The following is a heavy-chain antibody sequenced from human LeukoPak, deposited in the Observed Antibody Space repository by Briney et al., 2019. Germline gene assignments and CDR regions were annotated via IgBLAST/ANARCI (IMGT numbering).Heavy chain of an antibody. V-gene: IGHV4-34*01. CDR3: ARKRIMITFGGVIGLYFDY. CDR1: GGSFSGYY. D-gene: IGHD3-16*02. Sequence: PSETLSLTCAVYGGSFSGYYWSWIRQPPGKGLEWIGEINHSGSTNYNPSLNSRFTISVDTSKNQFSLKLSSVAAADTAVYYCARKRIMITFGGVIGLYFDYWGQGTLVTVSS. J-gene: IGHJ4*02. CDR2: INHSGST.